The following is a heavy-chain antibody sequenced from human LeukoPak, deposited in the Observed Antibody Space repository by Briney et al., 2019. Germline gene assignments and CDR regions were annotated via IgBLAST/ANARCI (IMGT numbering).Heavy chain of an antibody. D-gene: IGHD3-22*01. CDR2: INPNSGGT. CDR1: GYTFTDYY. V-gene: IGHV1-2*02. J-gene: IGHJ4*02. CDR3: ARVYYDSSGYYDY. Sequence: ASVKVSCKASGYTFTDYYFNWVRQAPGQGLEWMGWINPNSGGTHYAQNFQDRVTMTRDTSINTAYMELSRLRTDDTAVYYCARVYYDSSGYYDYWGQGTLVTVSS.